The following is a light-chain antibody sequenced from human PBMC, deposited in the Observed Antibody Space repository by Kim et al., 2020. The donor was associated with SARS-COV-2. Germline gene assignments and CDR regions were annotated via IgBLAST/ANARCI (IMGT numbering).Light chain of an antibody. V-gene: IGKV1-8*01. CDR3: QQYYSFPGT. J-gene: IGKJ1*01. Sequence: ASTGDRVTITCRASQGISSYLAWYQQKPGKAPKLLIYAASTLQSGVPSRFSGSGSGTDFTLTISCLQSEDFATYYCQQYYSFPGTFGQGTKVDIK. CDR1: QGISSY. CDR2: AAS.